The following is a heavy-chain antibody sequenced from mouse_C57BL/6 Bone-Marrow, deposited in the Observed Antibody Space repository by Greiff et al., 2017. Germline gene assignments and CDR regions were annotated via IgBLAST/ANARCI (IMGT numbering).Heavy chain of an antibody. J-gene: IGHJ3*01. CDR2: IYPGDGDT. Sequence: QVQLQQSGPELVKPGASVKISCKASGYAFSSSWMNWVKQRPGKGLEWIGRIYPGDGDTNYNGKFKGKATLTADKSSSTAYMQLSSLTSEDSAVYFCARDYYGSSLFAYCGQGTLVTVSA. V-gene: IGHV1-82*01. D-gene: IGHD1-1*01. CDR1: GYAFSSSW. CDR3: ARDYYGSSLFAY.